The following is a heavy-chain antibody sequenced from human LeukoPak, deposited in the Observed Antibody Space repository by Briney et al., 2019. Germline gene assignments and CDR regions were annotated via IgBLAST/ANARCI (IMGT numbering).Heavy chain of an antibody. CDR3: ARASVLLSADY. D-gene: IGHD3-16*01. CDR2: ISNSGSII. CDR1: GFTFRDYY. V-gene: IGHV3-11*01. Sequence: GGSLRLSCAASGFTFRDYYMSWIRQTPGKGLEWVSYISNSGSIIHYADSVKGRFTISRDNAKNSLNLQMNSLRAEDTAVYYCARASVLLSADYWGQGTLVTVSS. J-gene: IGHJ4*02.